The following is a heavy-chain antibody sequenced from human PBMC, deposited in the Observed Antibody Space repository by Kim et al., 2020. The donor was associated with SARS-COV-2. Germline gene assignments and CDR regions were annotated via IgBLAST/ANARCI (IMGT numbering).Heavy chain of an antibody. V-gene: IGHV3-13*04. D-gene: IGHD6-19*01. Sequence: GGSLRLSCAASGFTFSSYDMHWVRQATGKGLEWVSAIGTAGDTYYPGSVKGRFTISRENAKNSLYLQMNSLRAGDTAVYYCARSRPEQWLVRGFYFDYWGQGTLVTVSS. CDR2: IGTAGDT. J-gene: IGHJ4*02. CDR3: ARSRPEQWLVRGFYFDY. CDR1: GFTFSSYD.